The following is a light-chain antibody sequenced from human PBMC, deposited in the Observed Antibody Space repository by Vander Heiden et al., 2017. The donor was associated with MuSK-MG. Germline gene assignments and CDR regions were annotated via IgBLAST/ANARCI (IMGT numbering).Light chain of an antibody. V-gene: IGKV1-5*03. CDR1: QSISSW. Sequence: DIQMTQSPSTLSASVGDRVTITCRASQSISSWLAWYQQKPVKAPKLLIYKASSLESGVPSRFSGSRSGTEFTLTISSLQPDDFATYYCQQDNSYPRTFGQRTKVEI. CDR2: KAS. CDR3: QQDNSYPRT. J-gene: IGKJ1*01.